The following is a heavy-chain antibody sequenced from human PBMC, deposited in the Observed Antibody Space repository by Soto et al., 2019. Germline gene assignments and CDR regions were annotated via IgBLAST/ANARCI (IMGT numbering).Heavy chain of an antibody. Sequence: QVVLLQSGAEVKEPGSSVRVSCTVSGSTFDNFAFSWVRQAPGHGPEWMGGIVVMSNTADYSQRFQDRVTITADTSTRTLYMELGSLTFEDTAVYYCARAIKRWEVHYYFDYWGQGTLVTVS. D-gene: IGHD1-26*01. CDR1: GSTFDNFA. V-gene: IGHV1-69*06. J-gene: IGHJ4*02. CDR2: IVVMSNTA. CDR3: ARAIKRWEVHYYFDY.